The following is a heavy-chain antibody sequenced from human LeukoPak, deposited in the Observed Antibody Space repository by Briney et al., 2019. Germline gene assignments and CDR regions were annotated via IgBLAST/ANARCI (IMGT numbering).Heavy chain of an antibody. CDR1: GFTFTSSA. D-gene: IGHD5-24*01. CDR2: IVVGSGNT. J-gene: IGHJ4*02. Sequence: ASVKVSCKASGFTFTSSAVQWVRQARGQRPEWIGWIVVGSGNTNYAQKFQERVTITRDMSTSTAYMELSSLRSEDTAVYYCATIVSGEMATITWYYFDYWGQGTLVTVSS. V-gene: IGHV1-58*01. CDR3: ATIVSGEMATITWYYFDY.